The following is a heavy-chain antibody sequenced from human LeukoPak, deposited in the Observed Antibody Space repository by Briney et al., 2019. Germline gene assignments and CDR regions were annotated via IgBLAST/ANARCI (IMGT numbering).Heavy chain of an antibody. J-gene: IGHJ4*02. Sequence: PSETLSLTCTVSGGSISSYYWSSIRQPPGKGLEWIGYIYYSGSTNYNPSLKSRVTISVDTSKNQFSLKLSSVTAADTAVYYCARRPSGVRAFDYWGQGTLVTVSS. CDR2: IYYSGST. V-gene: IGHV4-59*08. CDR3: ARRPSGVRAFDY. D-gene: IGHD2-8*01. CDR1: GGSISSYY.